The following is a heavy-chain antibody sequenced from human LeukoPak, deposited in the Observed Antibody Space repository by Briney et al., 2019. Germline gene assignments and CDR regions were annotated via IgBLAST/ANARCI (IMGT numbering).Heavy chain of an antibody. D-gene: IGHD1-26*01. CDR1: GFSFDSYE. CDR3: ARDWDIDY. V-gene: IGHV3-48*03. J-gene: IGHJ4*02. CDR2: ISSSGSNL. Sequence: PSGGSLRLSCAVSGFSFDSYEMNWVRQAPGKGLEWVSYISSSGSNLDYADSVKGRFTISRDNAKNSLYLQMNSLRAEDTAVYYCARDWDIDYWGQGTLVTVSS.